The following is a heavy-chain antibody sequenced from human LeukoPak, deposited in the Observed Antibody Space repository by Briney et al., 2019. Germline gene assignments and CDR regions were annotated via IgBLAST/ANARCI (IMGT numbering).Heavy chain of an antibody. J-gene: IGHJ3*02. Sequence: SETLSLTCAVYGGSFSGYYWTWIRQPPGKGLEWIGEINHSGSTNYNPSLKSRVSISVDTSKNQFSLKLNSVTAADTAVYYCARGPPDCSSTSCYAFDAFDIWGQGTMVTVSS. D-gene: IGHD2-2*01. CDR2: INHSGST. CDR1: GGSFSGYY. CDR3: ARGPPDCSSTSCYAFDAFDI. V-gene: IGHV4-34*01.